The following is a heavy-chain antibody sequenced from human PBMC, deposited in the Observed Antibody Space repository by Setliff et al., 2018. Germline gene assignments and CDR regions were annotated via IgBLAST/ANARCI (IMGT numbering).Heavy chain of an antibody. J-gene: IGHJ5*02. Sequence: RLSCAASGFTFSTHSMNWVRQAPGKGLEWVSSISRSSTYIYYADSMRGRFTISRDNAKNSLYLQMNSLRAEDTAVYYCASAGHSGSWFDPWGQGTLVTVSS. CDR2: ISRSSTYI. D-gene: IGHD5-12*01. CDR1: GFTFSTHS. V-gene: IGHV3-21*01. CDR3: ASAGHSGSWFDP.